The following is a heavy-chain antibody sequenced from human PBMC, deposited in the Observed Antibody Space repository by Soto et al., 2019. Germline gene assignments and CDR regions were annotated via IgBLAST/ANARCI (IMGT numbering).Heavy chain of an antibody. V-gene: IGHV5-51*01. J-gene: IGHJ4*02. CDR3: ARCLGHTSSYYDY. CDR1: GYSFSIYW. D-gene: IGHD3-16*01. Sequence: GESLKISCKGSGYSFSIYWIAWVRQMPGKGLEWMGTIYPGDSDTRYSPSFQGQVSISVDKSISTAFLQWSSLKASDSAIYYCARCLGHTSSYYDYWGQGTPVTVSS. CDR2: IYPGDSDT.